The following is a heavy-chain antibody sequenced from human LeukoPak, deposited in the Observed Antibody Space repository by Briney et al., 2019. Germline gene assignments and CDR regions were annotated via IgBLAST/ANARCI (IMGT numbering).Heavy chain of an antibody. Sequence: SQTLSLTCTVSGGSISSGDYYWSWIRQPPGKGLEWIGYIYYSGSTYYNPSLKSRVTISVDTSKNQFSLKLSSVTAADTAVYYCARISFSTIVVVRYVFDIWGQGTMVTVSS. V-gene: IGHV4-30-4*01. CDR1: GGSISSGDYY. J-gene: IGHJ3*02. D-gene: IGHD3-22*01. CDR2: IYYSGST. CDR3: ARISFSTIVVVRYVFDI.